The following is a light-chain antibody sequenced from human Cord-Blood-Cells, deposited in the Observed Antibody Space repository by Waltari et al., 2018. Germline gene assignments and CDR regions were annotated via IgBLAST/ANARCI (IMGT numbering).Light chain of an antibody. Sequence: QSALTQPASVSGSPVQSITISCNGTSSDVDGYNSVSWYQQHPGKAPKLMIYDVSNRPSGVSNRFSGSKSGNTASLTISGLQAEDEADYYCSSYTSSSTLYVFGTGTKVTVL. V-gene: IGLV2-14*01. J-gene: IGLJ1*01. CDR3: SSYTSSSTLYV. CDR1: SSDVDGYNS. CDR2: DVS.